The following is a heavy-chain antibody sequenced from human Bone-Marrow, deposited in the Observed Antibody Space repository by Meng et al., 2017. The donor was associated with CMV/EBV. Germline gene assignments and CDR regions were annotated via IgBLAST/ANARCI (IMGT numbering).Heavy chain of an antibody. V-gene: IGHV1-46*01. CDR1: GYTFTSYY. Sequence: ASVKVSCKASGYTFTSYYMHWVRQAPGQGLEWMGIINPSGGSTSYAQKFQGRVTMTRDTSTSTVYMELSRLRSDDTAVYYCARDMATITIFGVAGVGMDVWGQGTTVTVSS. J-gene: IGHJ6*02. CDR2: INPSGGST. D-gene: IGHD3-3*01. CDR3: ARDMATITIFGVAGVGMDV.